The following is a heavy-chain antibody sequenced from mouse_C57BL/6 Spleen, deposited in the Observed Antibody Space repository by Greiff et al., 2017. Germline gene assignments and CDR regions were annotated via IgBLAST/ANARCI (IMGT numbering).Heavy chain of an antibody. CDR1: GFTFSDYG. Sequence: EVKLMESGGGLVKPGGSLKLSCAASGFTFSDYGMHWVRQAPEKGLEWVAYISSGSSTIYYADTVKGRFTISRDNAKNTLFLQMTSLRSEDTAMYYCAKLGHFDYWGQGTTLTVSS. V-gene: IGHV5-17*01. J-gene: IGHJ2*01. CDR3: AKLGHFDY. D-gene: IGHD4-1*01. CDR2: ISSGSSTI.